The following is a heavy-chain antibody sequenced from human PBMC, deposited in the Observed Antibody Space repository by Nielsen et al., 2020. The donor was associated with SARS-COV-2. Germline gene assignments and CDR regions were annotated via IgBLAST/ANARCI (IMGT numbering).Heavy chain of an antibody. CDR2: ISGRGHKS. J-gene: IGHJ3*02. Sequence: GESLKISCAASGFTFNTYAMNWVRQAPGKGLEWVSGISGRGHKSFYADSVKGRFTISRDNSKNTVYLQMHSLRAEDTALYYCAKENFESTDYGEDAFDIWGQGTLVTVSS. V-gene: IGHV3-23*01. CDR3: AKENFESTDYGEDAFDI. D-gene: IGHD4/OR15-4a*01. CDR1: GFTFNTYA.